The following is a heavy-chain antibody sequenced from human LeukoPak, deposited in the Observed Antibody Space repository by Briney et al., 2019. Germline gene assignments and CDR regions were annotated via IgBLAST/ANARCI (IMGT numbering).Heavy chain of an antibody. CDR2: IIPIFGTA. CDR1: GGTFSSYA. J-gene: IGHJ5*02. V-gene: IGHV1-69*05. CDR3: ARAGVEYSSSCGWFDP. Sequence: SVKVSCKASGGTFSSYAISWVRQAPGQGLVWMGGIIPIFGTANYAQKFQGRVTITTDESTSTAYMGLSSLRSEDTAVYYCARAGVEYSSSCGWFDPWGQGTLVTVSS. D-gene: IGHD6-6*01.